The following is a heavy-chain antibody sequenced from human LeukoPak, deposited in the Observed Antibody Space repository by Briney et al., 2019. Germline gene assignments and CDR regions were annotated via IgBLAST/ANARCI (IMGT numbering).Heavy chain of an antibody. D-gene: IGHD6-6*01. V-gene: IGHV4-34*01. Sequence: SENLSLTCAVYGGSFSGHYWTWIRQAPGKGLEWIGEINHSGSTNHNPSLKSRVTISVDTSKNQFSLKLSSVTAADTAVYYCARGWYSSSSYFDYWGQGTLVTVSS. CDR3: ARGWYSSSSYFDY. J-gene: IGHJ4*02. CDR1: GGSFSGHY. CDR2: INHSGST.